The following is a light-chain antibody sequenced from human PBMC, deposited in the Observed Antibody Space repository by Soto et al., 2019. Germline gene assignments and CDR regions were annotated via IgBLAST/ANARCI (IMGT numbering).Light chain of an antibody. J-gene: IGKJ4*01. V-gene: IGKV3-11*01. Sequence: EIGLTQSAATLYLCPGEGASLXCRASQSLRSQVVWSQQKPGEPHRLLMYDASNRAQGSPARFSGSGSETDFTRTISSLEPEDFAVYYGQQRCDWPLTFGGGTKVDIK. CDR2: DAS. CDR3: QQRCDWPLT. CDR1: QSLRSQ.